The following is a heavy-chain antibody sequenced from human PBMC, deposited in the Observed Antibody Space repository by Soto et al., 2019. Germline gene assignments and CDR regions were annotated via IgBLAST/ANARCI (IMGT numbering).Heavy chain of an antibody. CDR1: GGSISSGGYY. CDR3: ARAVAGEYYFDY. J-gene: IGHJ4*02. V-gene: IGHV4-31*03. Sequence: QVQLQESGPGLVKPSQTLSLTCTVSGGSISSGGYYWSWIRQHPGKGLEWIGYIYYSGSTYYNPSLKSRVTTSVDTSKNQFSLKLSSVTAADTAVYYCARAVAGEYYFDYWGQGTLVTVSS. CDR2: IYYSGST. D-gene: IGHD6-19*01.